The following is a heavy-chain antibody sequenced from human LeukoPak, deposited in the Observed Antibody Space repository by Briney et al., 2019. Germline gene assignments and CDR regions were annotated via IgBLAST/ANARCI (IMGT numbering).Heavy chain of an antibody. CDR3: GRWEASMVAIDS. CDR2: IYYSGST. CDR1: GGSISSYY. D-gene: IGHD4/OR15-4a*01. Sequence: PSETLSLTCTVSGGSISSYYWSWIRQPPGKGLEWIGYIYYSGSTNYNPSLKSRVTISVDTSKNQFSLKLSSVTAADTAVYYCGRWEASMVAIDSWGQGTLVTVSS. J-gene: IGHJ4*02. V-gene: IGHV4-59*01.